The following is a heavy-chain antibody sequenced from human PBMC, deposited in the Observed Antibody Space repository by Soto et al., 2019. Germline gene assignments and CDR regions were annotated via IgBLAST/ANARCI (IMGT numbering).Heavy chain of an antibody. V-gene: IGHV3-23*01. CDR2: ISGSGGST. CDR1: GFTFSSYA. D-gene: IGHD3-3*01. J-gene: IGHJ4*02. CDR3: AKARAQYYDFWSGYPVDY. Sequence: HPGGSLRLSCAASGFTFSSYAMSWVRQAPGKGLEWVSDISGSGGSTYYADSVKGRFTISRDNSKNTLYLQMNSLRAEDTAVYYCAKARAQYYDFWSGYPVDYWGQGTLVTVSS.